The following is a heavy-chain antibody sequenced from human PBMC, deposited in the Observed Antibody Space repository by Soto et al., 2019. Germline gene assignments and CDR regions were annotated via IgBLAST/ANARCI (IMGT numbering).Heavy chain of an antibody. CDR2: IYPGDSDT. Sequence: GESLKISCKASGYSFATEWIGWVRQMPGKGLEWMGIIYPGDSDTRYSPSFQGQVTISADKSISTAYLQWSSLKASDTAMYYCARYRHSYSSNYFRFMDVWGQGTTVTVSS. J-gene: IGHJ6*02. D-gene: IGHD5-18*01. V-gene: IGHV5-51*01. CDR3: ARYRHSYSSNYFRFMDV. CDR1: GYSFATEW.